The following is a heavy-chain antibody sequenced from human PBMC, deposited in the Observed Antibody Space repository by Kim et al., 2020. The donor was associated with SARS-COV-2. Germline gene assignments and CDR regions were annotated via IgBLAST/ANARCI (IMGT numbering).Heavy chain of an antibody. J-gene: IGHJ4*02. CDR2: IYYSGST. V-gene: IGHV4-31*03. D-gene: IGHD4-17*01. CDR1: GGSISSGGYY. Sequence: SETLSLTCTVSGGSISSGGYYWSWIRQHPGKGLEWIGYIYYSGSTYYNPSLKSRVTISVDTSKNQFSLKLSSVTAADTAVYYCASSTTVTTFPSSNDYWGQGTLVTVSS. CDR3: ASSTTVTTFPSSNDY.